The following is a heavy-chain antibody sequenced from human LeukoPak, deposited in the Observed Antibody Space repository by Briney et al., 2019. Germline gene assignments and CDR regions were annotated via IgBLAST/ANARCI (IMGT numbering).Heavy chain of an antibody. CDR2: ISGSGGST. CDR3: VRDGLGELLKYFDY. CDR1: GFTFSSYA. V-gene: IGHV3-23*01. Sequence: GGSLRLSCAASGFTFSSYAMSWVRQAPGKGLEWVSAISGSGGSTYYADSVKGRFTISRDNAKNSLYLQMNSLRAEDTAVYYCVRDGLGELLKYFDYWGQGTLVTVSS. J-gene: IGHJ4*02. D-gene: IGHD3-10*01.